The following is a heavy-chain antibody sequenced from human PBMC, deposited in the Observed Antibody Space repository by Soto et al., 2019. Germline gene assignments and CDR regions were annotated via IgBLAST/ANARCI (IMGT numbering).Heavy chain of an antibody. CDR3: ARDWAVVGPAA. D-gene: IGHD2-2*01. CDR2: ISYDGSNK. Sequence: QVQLVESGGGVVQPGRSLRLSCAASGFTFSSYAMHWVRQAPGKGLEWVAVISYDGSNKYYADSVKGRFTISRDNSKNTLDLQMNSLRAEDTAVYYCARDWAVVGPAAWGQGTLVTVSS. J-gene: IGHJ5*02. CDR1: GFTFSSYA. V-gene: IGHV3-30-3*01.